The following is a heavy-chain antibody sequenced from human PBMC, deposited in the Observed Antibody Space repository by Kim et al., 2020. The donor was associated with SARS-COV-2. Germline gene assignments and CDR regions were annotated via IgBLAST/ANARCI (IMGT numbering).Heavy chain of an antibody. CDR2: IYPGDSDT. D-gene: IGHD6-13*01. CDR1: GYSFTSYW. J-gene: IGHJ3*02. V-gene: IGHV5-51*01. Sequence: GESLKISCKGSGYSFTSYWIGWVRQMPGKGLEWMGIIYPGDSDTRYSPSFQGQVTISADKSISTAYLQWSSLKASDTAMYYCASSIRYSSSWYDAFDIWGQGTMVTVSS. CDR3: ASSIRYSSSWYDAFDI.